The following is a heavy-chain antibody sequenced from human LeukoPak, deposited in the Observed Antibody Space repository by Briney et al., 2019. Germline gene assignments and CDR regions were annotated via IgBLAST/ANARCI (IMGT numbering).Heavy chain of an antibody. J-gene: IGHJ4*02. Sequence: SETLSLTCTVSGGSISGSSYYWGWIRQPPGKGLEWIGYIYYSGSTNYNPSLKSRVTISVDTSKNQFSLKLSSVTAADTAVYYCARAEAVAGYDYWGQGTLVTVSS. CDR3: ARAEAVAGYDY. CDR1: GGSISGSSYY. V-gene: IGHV4-61*05. D-gene: IGHD6-19*01. CDR2: IYYSGST.